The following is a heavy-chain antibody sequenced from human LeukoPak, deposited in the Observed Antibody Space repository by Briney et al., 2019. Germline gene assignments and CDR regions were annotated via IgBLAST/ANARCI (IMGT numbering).Heavy chain of an antibody. D-gene: IGHD3-10*01. CDR2: INSDGSST. CDR1: GFTFSSYW. V-gene: IGHV3-74*01. CDR3: ARTIYYYGMDV. J-gene: IGHJ6*02. Sequence: PGGSLRLSCAASGFTFSSYWMHWVRQAPGKGLVWVSRINSDGSSTSYADSVKGRFTISRDNAKNTLYLQMNSLRAEDTAVYYCARTIYYYGMDVWGQGTTVTVSS.